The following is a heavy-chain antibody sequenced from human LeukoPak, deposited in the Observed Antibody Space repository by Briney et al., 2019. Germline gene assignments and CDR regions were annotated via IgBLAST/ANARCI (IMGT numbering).Heavy chain of an antibody. J-gene: IGHJ6*03. CDR2: ISSSSGYI. V-gene: IGHV3-21*01. CDR1: GFSFSSYS. Sequence: GGSLRLSCAASGFSFSSYSLDWVRQAPGKGLEWVSSISSSSGYIHYSDSVKGRFTISRDNAKNSLYLQMNSLRADDTAVYYCARVRVSYMDVWGKGTTVIVSS. CDR3: ARVRVSYMDV.